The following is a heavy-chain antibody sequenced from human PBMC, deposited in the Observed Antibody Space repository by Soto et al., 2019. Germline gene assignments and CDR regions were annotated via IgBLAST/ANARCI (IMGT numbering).Heavy chain of an antibody. Sequence: SLRLSCAASGFTFSSYAMHWVRQAPGKGLVWVSVISYDGSNKNYADSVKGRFTVSRDNAENTVYLQMNSLRAEDTAIYYCARGGLHGYYKDNWGQGTLVTVSS. CDR2: ISYDGSNK. CDR1: GFTFSSYA. J-gene: IGHJ4*02. V-gene: IGHV3-30-3*01. D-gene: IGHD3-9*01. CDR3: ARGGLHGYYKDN.